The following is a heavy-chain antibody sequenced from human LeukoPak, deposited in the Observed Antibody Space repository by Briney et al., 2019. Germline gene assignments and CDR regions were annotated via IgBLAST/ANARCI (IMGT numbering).Heavy chain of an antibody. J-gene: IGHJ6*03. CDR2: IYSGGST. CDR3: ASGSGSYRTPYYYMDV. CDR1: GFTVSSNY. V-gene: IGHV3-53*01. D-gene: IGHD3-10*01. Sequence: GGSLRLSCVASGFTVSSNYMSWVRQAPGKGLEWVSVIYSGGSTYYADSVKGRFTISRDNSKNTLYLQMNSLRAGDTAVYYCASGSGSYRTPYYYMDVWGTGTTVTVSS.